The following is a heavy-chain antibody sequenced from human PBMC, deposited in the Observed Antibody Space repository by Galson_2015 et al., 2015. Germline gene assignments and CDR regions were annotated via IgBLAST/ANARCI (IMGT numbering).Heavy chain of an antibody. CDR2: IIPIFGTA. J-gene: IGHJ3*02. D-gene: IGHD2-15*01. Sequence: SVKVSCKASGYTFTSYDISWVRQAPGQGLEWMGGIIPIFGTAKYAQKFQGRVTITADESTSTAYMELSSLRSEDTAVYYCARGRYCSGGSCYIDFDIWGQGTMVTVSS. CDR1: GYTFTSYD. CDR3: ARGRYCSGGSCYIDFDI. V-gene: IGHV1-69*13.